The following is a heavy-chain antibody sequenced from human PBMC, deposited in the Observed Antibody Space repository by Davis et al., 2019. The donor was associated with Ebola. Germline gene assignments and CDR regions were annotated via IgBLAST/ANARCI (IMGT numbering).Heavy chain of an antibody. CDR2: IYHSGSA. J-gene: IGHJ6*03. CDR3: STMVRGVSSVLYYYYYMDV. CDR1: GGSISSSNW. V-gene: IGHV4-4*02. D-gene: IGHD3-10*01. Sequence: PSETLSLTCAVSGGSISSSNWWSWVRQPPGKGLEWIGEIYHSGSANYNPSLKSRVTISVDKSKNQFSLKLSSVTAADTAVYYCSTMVRGVSSVLYYYYYMDVWGKGTTVTVSS.